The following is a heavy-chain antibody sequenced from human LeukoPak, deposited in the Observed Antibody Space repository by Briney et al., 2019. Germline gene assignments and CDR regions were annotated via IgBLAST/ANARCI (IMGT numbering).Heavy chain of an antibody. V-gene: IGHV1-69*05. CDR1: GGTFGSYA. CDR2: IIPIFGIA. J-gene: IGHJ4*02. Sequence: GASVKVSCKASGGTFGSYAISWVRQAPGQGLEWMGRIIPIFGIANYAQKFQGRVTITTDESTSTAYMELSSLRSEDTAVYYCARGDSSGYSFFDYWGQGTLVTVSS. D-gene: IGHD3-22*01. CDR3: ARGDSSGYSFFDY.